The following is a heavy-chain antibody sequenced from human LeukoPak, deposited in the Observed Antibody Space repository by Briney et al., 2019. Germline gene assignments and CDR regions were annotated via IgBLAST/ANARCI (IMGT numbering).Heavy chain of an antibody. CDR3: ARGTHITMVRGVITNWFDP. J-gene: IGHJ5*02. CDR1: GFTFDDYG. CDR2: INWNGDST. V-gene: IGHV3-20*04. Sequence: GGSLRLSCAASGFTFDDYGMTWVRQAPGKGLEWVSGINWNGDSTHYADSVKGRFTISRDNTKNSLYLQMNSLRAEDTAVYYCARGTHITMVRGVITNWFDPWGQGTLVTVSS. D-gene: IGHD3-10*01.